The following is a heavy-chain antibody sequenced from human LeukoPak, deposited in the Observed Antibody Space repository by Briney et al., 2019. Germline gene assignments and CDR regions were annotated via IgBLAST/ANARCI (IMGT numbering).Heavy chain of an antibody. V-gene: IGHV3-33*06. CDR3: AKVVKYTASTGTGLDY. CDR2: K. J-gene: IGHJ4*02. Sequence: KYYADSVKGRFTISRDNSKNTLYLQMNSLRAEDTAVYYCAKVVKYTASTGTGLDYWGQGTLVTVSS. D-gene: IGHD6-13*01.